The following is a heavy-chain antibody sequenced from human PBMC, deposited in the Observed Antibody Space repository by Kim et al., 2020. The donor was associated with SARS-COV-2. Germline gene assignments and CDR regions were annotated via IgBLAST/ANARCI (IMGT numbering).Heavy chain of an antibody. J-gene: IGHJ5*02. Sequence: ASVKVSCKVSGYTLTELSMHWVRQAPGKGLEWMGGFDPEDGETIYAQKFQGRVSMTEDTSTDTAYMELSSLRSEDTAVYYCATSAAAGRLYWFDPWGQGTLVTVCS. V-gene: IGHV1-24*01. D-gene: IGHD6-13*01. CDR1: GYTLTELS. CDR2: FDPEDGET. CDR3: ATSAAAGRLYWFDP.